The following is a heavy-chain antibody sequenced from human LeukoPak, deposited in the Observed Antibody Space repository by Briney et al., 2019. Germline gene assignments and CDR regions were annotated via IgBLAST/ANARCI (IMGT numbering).Heavy chain of an antibody. V-gene: IGHV3-21*01. CDR2: ISSSSSYI. D-gene: IGHD3-16*02. J-gene: IGHJ3*02. CDR1: GFTFSSYS. CDR3: ARDKGGVIVTAFDI. Sequence: PGGSLRLSCAASGFTFSSYSMNWVRQAPGKGLEWVSSISSSSSYIYYADSVKGRFTISRDNAKNSLYLQMNSLRAEDTAVYYCARDKGGVIVTAFDIWGQGTMVTVSS.